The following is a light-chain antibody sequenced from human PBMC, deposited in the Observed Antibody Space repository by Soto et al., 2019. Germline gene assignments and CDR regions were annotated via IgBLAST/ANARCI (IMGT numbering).Light chain of an antibody. CDR1: QSVSSY. V-gene: IGKV3D-15*01. CDR2: GIS. CDR3: QQRSNWPPIT. Sequence: EIVMTQSPATLSVSPGERVTLSCRASQSVSSYLAWYQQKPGQAPRLLIYGISKRATDIPDRFSGSGSGTEFTLTISSLQPEDFATYYCQQRSNWPPITFGQGTRLEIK. J-gene: IGKJ5*01.